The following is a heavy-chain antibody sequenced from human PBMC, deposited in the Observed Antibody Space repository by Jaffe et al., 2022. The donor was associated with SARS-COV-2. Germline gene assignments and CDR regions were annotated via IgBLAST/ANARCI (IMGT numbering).Heavy chain of an antibody. CDR2: ISYDGSNK. J-gene: IGHJ4*02. V-gene: IGHV3-30*04. Sequence: QVQLVESGGGVVQPGRSLRLSCAASGFTFSNYPMHWVRQAPGKGLEWVAVISYDGSNKYYADSVKGRFTISRDNSKNTLYLQVNSLRAEDTAVYYCARGNRDGYNDYWGQGTLVTVSS. CDR3: ARGNRDGYNDY. D-gene: IGHD5-12*01. CDR1: GFTFSNYP.